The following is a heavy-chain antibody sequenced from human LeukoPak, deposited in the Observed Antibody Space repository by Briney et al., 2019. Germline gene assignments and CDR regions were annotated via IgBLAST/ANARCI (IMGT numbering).Heavy chain of an antibody. CDR2: ISGSGGDT. CDR3: ARDLRDYYDSSGIPWFDP. D-gene: IGHD3-22*01. J-gene: IGHJ5*02. V-gene: IGHV3-23*01. Sequence: GGSLRLSCAASGFTFSSYAMSWVRQAPGEGLEWVSDISGSGGDTYYADSVKGRFTISRDNSKNTLYLQMNSLRAEDTAVYYCARDLRDYYDSSGIPWFDPWGQGTLVTVSS. CDR1: GFTFSSYA.